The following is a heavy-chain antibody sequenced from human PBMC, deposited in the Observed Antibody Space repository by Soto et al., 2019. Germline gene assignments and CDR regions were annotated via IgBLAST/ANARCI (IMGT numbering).Heavy chain of an antibody. CDR2: VDPEDGQT. J-gene: IGHJ4*02. D-gene: IGHD1-7*01. CDR1: GYTFTDNY. Sequence: EVHLVQSGADVKEPGATVKVSCKVSGYTFTDNYIHWVQQVPGKGLEWMGLVDPEDGQTAYAEKFQGRVTLSADTSTDTAYMQLSGLKSEDTAVYYCAIRRAYRNSWYYFDSWGQGTLVTVS. V-gene: IGHV1-69-2*01. CDR3: AIRRAYRNSWYYFDS.